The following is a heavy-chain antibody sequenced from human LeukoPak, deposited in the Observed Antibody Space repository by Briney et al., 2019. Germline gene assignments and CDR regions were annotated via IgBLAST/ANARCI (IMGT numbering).Heavy chain of an antibody. CDR3: ARVDVYNPHTNS. CDR1: GYSISSGYY. J-gene: IGHJ4*02. V-gene: IGHV4-38-2*01. Sequence: SETLPLTCAVSGYSISSGYYWAWIRQPPGKGLKWIGTIFHSGSTYYNASLKSRVTISLDTSKNHFSLRLSSVTAADTAVYYCARVDVYNPHTNSWGQGTLVTVSS. CDR2: IFHSGST. D-gene: IGHD3-16*01.